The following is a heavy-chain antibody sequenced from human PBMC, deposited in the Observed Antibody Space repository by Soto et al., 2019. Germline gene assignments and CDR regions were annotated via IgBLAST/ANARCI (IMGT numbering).Heavy chain of an antibody. V-gene: IGHV3-64*01. J-gene: IGHJ4*02. D-gene: IGHD6-19*01. CDR3: ARGFGWLDY. CDR2: ISSNGGSA. Sequence: GGSLRLSCAASGFTFSSYAMHWVRQAPGKGLEYVSAISSNGGSAYYANSVKGRFTISRDNSKNTLYLQMGSLRAEDMAVYYCARGFGWLDYWGQGTLVTVSS. CDR1: GFTFSSYA.